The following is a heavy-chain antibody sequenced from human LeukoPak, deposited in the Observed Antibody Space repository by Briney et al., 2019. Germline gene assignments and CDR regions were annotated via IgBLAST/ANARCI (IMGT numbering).Heavy chain of an antibody. CDR3: ARESPSYYILDY. D-gene: IGHD1-26*01. V-gene: IGHV1-46*01. J-gene: IGHJ4*02. Sequence: ASVKVSCKASGYTFTSYYMHWVRQAPGQGLEWMGIINPSGGSTSYAQKFQDRVTMTRDMSTSTVYMELSSLRSEDTAVYYCARESPSYYILDYWGQGTLVTVSS. CDR1: GYTFTSYY. CDR2: INPSGGST.